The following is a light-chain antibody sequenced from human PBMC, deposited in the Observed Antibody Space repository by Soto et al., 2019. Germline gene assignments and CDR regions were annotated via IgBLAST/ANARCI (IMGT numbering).Light chain of an antibody. CDR3: SSYTSKSILI. J-gene: IGLJ2*01. CDR1: IRDVGAYNL. V-gene: IGLV2-14*01. CDR2: EVN. Sequence: QSALTQPASVSGSPGQSITISCTGTIRDVGAYNLVSWYQQHPGRAPQLIIYEVNNRPSGISFRFSGSKSGNTASLTISGLQAEDEADYYGSSYTSKSILIFGGGTKLTVL.